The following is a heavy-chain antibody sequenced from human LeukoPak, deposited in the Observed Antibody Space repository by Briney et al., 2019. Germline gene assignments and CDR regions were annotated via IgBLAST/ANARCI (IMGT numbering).Heavy chain of an antibody. CDR1: GYSISSGYY. V-gene: IGHV4-38-2*02. J-gene: IGHJ4*02. D-gene: IGHD6-19*01. Sequence: PSETLSLTCTVSGYSISSGYYWGWIRQPPGKGLEWIGSIYHSGSTYYNPSLKSRVTISVDTSKNQFSLKLSSVTAADTAVYYCARAPYSSGWSSDYWGQGTLVTVSS. CDR3: ARAPYSSGWSSDY. CDR2: IYHSGST.